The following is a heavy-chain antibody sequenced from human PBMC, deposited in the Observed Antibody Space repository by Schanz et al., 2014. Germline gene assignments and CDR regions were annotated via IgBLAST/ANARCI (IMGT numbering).Heavy chain of an antibody. Sequence: VQLVESGGGLIQPGGSLRLSCAVSGFTVNTNYMSWVRQAPGKGLEWVAFIRFDASHKYYADSVKGRFTISRDNSRNTVYLQMNNVGVDDTATYYCVKTDAGWRFDYWGQGTLVIVSS. V-gene: IGHV3-30*02. CDR3: VKTDAGWRFDY. CDR2: IRFDASHK. D-gene: IGHD6-19*01. J-gene: IGHJ4*02. CDR1: GFTVNTNY.